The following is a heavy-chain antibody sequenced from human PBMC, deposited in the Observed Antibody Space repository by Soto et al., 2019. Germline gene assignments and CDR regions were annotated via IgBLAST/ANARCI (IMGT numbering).Heavy chain of an antibody. CDR3: APTRGYCSGGSGYPNWFDP. CDR1: GGTFSSYA. Sequence: QVQLVQSGAEVKKPGSSVKVSCKASGGTFSSYAISWVRQAPGQGLEWMGGIIPIFGTANYAQKFQGRVTITADESTSTAYMELSSLRAEDTAVYYCAPTRGYCSGGSGYPNWFDPWGQGTLVTVSS. CDR2: IIPIFGTA. D-gene: IGHD2-15*01. V-gene: IGHV1-69*01. J-gene: IGHJ5*02.